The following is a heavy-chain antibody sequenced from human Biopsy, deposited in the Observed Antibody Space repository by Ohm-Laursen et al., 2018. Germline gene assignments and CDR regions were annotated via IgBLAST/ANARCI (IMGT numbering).Heavy chain of an antibody. CDR3: ARLTGDPSY. J-gene: IGHJ4*02. V-gene: IGHV4-59*01. CDR1: DGSIKSYY. Sequence: TLSLTCTVSDGSIKSYYWNWIRQSPGKGLEWIGFIYYTGHTNYNPSLKSRATISVDTSKNQFSLKVIPVTAADTAVYYCARLTGDPSYWGQGILVTVSS. D-gene: IGHD7-27*01. CDR2: IYYTGHT.